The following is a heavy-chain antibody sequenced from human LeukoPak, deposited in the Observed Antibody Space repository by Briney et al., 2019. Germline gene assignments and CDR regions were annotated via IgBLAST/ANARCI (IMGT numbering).Heavy chain of an antibody. D-gene: IGHD6-6*01. V-gene: IGHV3-64D*06. CDR2: ISSNGATT. J-gene: IGHJ4*02. CDR3: LKDRSIAAPNNDFFDS. CDR1: GFTFNRFY. Sequence: PGGSLRLSCSASGFTFNRFYLHWVRQAPGKGLEFVSHISSNGATTYYADSVKGRFTISRDNSKNTLYLQMSSLRADDTAVYYCLKDRSIAAPNNDFFDSWGRGALVTVSS.